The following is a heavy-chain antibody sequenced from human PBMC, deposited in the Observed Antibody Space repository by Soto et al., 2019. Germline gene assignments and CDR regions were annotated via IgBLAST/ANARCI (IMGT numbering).Heavy chain of an antibody. CDR2: INPNSGGT. CDR1: GYTFTGYY. CDR3: ARLQPMYYFDY. D-gene: IGHD4-4*01. J-gene: IGHJ4*02. Sequence: GASVKVSCKASGYTFTGYYMHWVRQAPGQGLEWMGWINPNSGGTNYAQKFQGWVTMTRDTSISTAYMELSSLRSEDTAVYYCARLQPMYYFDYWGQGTLVTVSS. V-gene: IGHV1-2*04.